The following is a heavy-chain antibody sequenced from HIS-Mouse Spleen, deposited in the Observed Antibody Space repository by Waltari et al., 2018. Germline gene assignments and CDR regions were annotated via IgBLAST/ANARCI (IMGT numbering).Heavy chain of an antibody. J-gene: IGHJ5*02. V-gene: IGHV4-39*07. CDR3: ARDYGDNWFDP. CDR2: IYYSGST. CDR1: GGSISSGSYY. Sequence: QLQLQESGPGLVKPSETLSLTCTVSGGSISSGSYYWGWIRQPPGQGLEWIGSIYYSGSTYYNPSLKSRVTISVDPSKNQFSLKLSSVTAADTAVYYCARDYGDNWFDPWGQGTLVTVSS. D-gene: IGHD4-17*01.